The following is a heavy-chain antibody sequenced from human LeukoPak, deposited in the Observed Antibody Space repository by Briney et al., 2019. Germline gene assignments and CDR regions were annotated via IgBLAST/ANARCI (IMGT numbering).Heavy chain of an antibody. CDR3: ATATSTSDAFDI. CDR1: GGSFSGYY. CDR2: IYYSGST. V-gene: IGHV4-59*12. J-gene: IGHJ3*02. Sequence: KPSETLSLTCAVYGGSFSGYYWSWIRQPPGKGLEWIGYIYYSGSTNYNPSLKSRVTISVDTSKNQFSLKLSSVTAADTAVYYCATATSTSDAFDIWGQGTMVTVSS.